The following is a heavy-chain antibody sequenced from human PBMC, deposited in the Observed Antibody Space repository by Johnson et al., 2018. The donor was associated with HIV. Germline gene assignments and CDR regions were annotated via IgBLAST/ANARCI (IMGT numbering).Heavy chain of an antibody. J-gene: IGHJ3*02. D-gene: IGHD1-7*01. Sequence: MQLVESGGGLVQPGGSLRLSCEASESTFSSYWMNWLRQAPGKGLEWVANIRQDGSEKYYVGSVKGRFTVSRDNARKSLYLQMNSLRAEDTAVYYCARGPHHSSGTTLRGAFYIWGQGTMVTVSS. CDR1: ESTFSSYW. CDR3: ARGPHHSSGTTLRGAFYI. V-gene: IGHV3-7*01. CDR2: IRQDGSEK.